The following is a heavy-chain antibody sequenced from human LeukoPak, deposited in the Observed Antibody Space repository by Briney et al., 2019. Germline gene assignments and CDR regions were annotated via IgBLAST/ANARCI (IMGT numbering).Heavy chain of an antibody. Sequence: PGGSLRLSCAASGFTFSGYAMHWVRQAPGKGLEWVAVISYDGSNKYYADSVKGRFTISRDNSKNTLYLQMNSLRAEDTAVYYWARVPPPFESGVCYYFDHGGQGTLVPVPP. CDR2: ISYDGSNK. V-gene: IGHV3-30-3*01. CDR3: ARVPPPFESGVCYYFDH. CDR1: GFTFSGYA. J-gene: IGHJ4*02. D-gene: IGHD1-26*01.